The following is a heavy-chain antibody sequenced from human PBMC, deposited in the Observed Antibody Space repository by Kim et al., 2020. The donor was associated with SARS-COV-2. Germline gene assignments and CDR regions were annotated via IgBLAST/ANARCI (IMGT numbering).Heavy chain of an antibody. J-gene: IGHJ6*02. D-gene: IGHD1-26*01. V-gene: IGHV1-69*13. CDR1: GGTFSSYA. Sequence: SVKVSCKASGGTFSSYAISWVRQAPGQGLEWMGGIIPIFGTANYAQKFQGRVTITADESTSTAYMELSSLRSEDTAVYYCARGKFLSGSYVHYYYGMDVWGQGATVTVSS. CDR2: IIPIFGTA. CDR3: ARGKFLSGSYVHYYYGMDV.